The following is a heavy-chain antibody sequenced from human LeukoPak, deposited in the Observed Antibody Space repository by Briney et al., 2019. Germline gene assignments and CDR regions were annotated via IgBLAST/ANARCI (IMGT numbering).Heavy chain of an antibody. V-gene: IGHV4-39*07. Sequence: SETLSLTCTVSGGSISSSSYYWGWIRQPPGKGLEWIGSIYYSGSTYYNPSLKSRVTISVDTSKNQFSLKLSSVTAADTAVYYCARDELAREMATTPGAEYFQHWGQGTLVTVSS. D-gene: IGHD5-24*01. CDR3: ARDELAREMATTPGAEYFQH. J-gene: IGHJ1*01. CDR1: GGSISSSSYY. CDR2: IYYSGST.